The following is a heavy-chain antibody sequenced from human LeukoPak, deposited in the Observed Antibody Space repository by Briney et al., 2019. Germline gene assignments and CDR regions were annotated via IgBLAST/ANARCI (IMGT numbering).Heavy chain of an antibody. CDR3: ARDSLSGKEASY. Sequence: GASVKVSCKASGGTFSSYAISWVRQAPGQGLEWMGGIIPIFGTANYAQKFQGRVTITTDESTSAAYMELSSLRSEDTAVYYCARDSLSGKEASYWGQGTLVTVSS. CDR1: GGTFSSYA. D-gene: IGHD4-23*01. V-gene: IGHV1-69*05. J-gene: IGHJ4*02. CDR2: IIPIFGTA.